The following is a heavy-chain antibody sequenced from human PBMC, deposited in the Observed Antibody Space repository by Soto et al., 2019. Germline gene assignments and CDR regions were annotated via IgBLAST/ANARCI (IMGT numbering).Heavy chain of an antibody. D-gene: IGHD4-17*01. CDR1: GGSISSGGYY. CDR3: ARGELRWHDFDY. Sequence: SETLSLTCTVSGGSISSGGYYWSWIRQHPGKGLEWIGYIYYSGSTYYNPSLKSRVTISVDTSKNQFSLKLSSVTAADTAVYYCARGELRWHDFDYWGQGTLVTVSS. V-gene: IGHV4-31*03. CDR2: IYYSGST. J-gene: IGHJ4*02.